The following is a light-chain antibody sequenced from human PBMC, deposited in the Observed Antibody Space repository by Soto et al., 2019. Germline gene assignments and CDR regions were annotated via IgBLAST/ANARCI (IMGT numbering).Light chain of an antibody. Sequence: EIVLTQSPATLSLSPGESATLSCRASQSVFTYLGWYQHKRGQAPRLLIYDASNRASGVPARFSGSGSETDFTLTISTLEPEDFAVYYCQQYGSSPYTFGPGTKLESK. CDR2: DAS. CDR3: QQYGSSPYT. V-gene: IGKV3-11*01. CDR1: QSVFTY. J-gene: IGKJ2*01.